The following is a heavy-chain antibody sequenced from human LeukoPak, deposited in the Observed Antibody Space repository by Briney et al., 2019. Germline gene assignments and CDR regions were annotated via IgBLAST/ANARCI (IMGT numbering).Heavy chain of an antibody. CDR3: ARYQGVLWFGELRSHWYFDL. J-gene: IGHJ2*01. Sequence: GASVKVSCKASGYTFTSYYMHWVRQAPGQGLEWMGIINPSGGSTSYAQKFQGRVTMTRDTSISTAYMELSRLRSDDTAVYYCARYQGVLWFGELRSHWYFDLWGRGTLVTVSS. V-gene: IGHV1-46*01. CDR2: INPSGGST. CDR1: GYTFTSYY. D-gene: IGHD3-10*01.